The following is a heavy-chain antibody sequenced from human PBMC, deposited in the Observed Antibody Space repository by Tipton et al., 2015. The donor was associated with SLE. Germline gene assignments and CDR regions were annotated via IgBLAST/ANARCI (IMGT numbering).Heavy chain of an antibody. CDR1: GGSIRTYY. CDR2: MYHSGIT. Sequence: TLSLTCSVSGGSIRTYYWSWIRQPPGKGLEWIGYMYHSGITNYNPSLYSRVTISVDTSKNQFSLTLSSVTAADTAVYYCARAEGSWDAFDIWGQGTLVTVSS. D-gene: IGHD2-15*01. CDR3: ARAEGSWDAFDI. J-gene: IGHJ3*02. V-gene: IGHV4-59*01.